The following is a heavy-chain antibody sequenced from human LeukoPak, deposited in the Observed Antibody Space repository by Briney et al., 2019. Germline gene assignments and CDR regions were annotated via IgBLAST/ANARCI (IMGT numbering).Heavy chain of an antibody. D-gene: IGHD5-12*01. CDR2: INHSGST. CDR1: GGSFSGYY. CDR3: ARDLRSRNYYYYYGMDV. J-gene: IGHJ6*02. Sequence: SETLSLTCAVYGGSFSGYYWSWIRQPPGKGLEWIGEINHSGSTNYNPSLKSRVTISVDTSKNQFSLKLSSVTAADTAVYYCARDLRSRNYYYYYGMDVWGQGTTVTVFS. V-gene: IGHV4-34*01.